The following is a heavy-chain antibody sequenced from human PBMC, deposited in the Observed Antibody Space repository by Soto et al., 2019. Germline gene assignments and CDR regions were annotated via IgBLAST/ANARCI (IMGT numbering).Heavy chain of an antibody. CDR3: ARELYYYDSSGYYYGAGWFDP. J-gene: IGHJ5*02. Sequence: PSETLSLTCTVSGGSVSSGSYYWSWIRQPPGKGLEWIGYIYYSGSTNYNPSLKSRVTISVDTSKNPFSLKLSSVTAADTAVYYCARELYYYDSSGYYYGAGWFDPWGQGTLVTVSS. CDR1: GGSVSSGSYY. D-gene: IGHD3-22*01. CDR2: IYYSGST. V-gene: IGHV4-61*01.